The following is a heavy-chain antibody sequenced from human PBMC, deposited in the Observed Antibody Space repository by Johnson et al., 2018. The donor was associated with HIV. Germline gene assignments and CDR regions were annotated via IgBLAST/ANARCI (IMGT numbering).Heavy chain of an antibody. CDR2: ISSSGDRT. Sequence: VQLVESGGGLIQPGGSLRLSCSASGFTFSRYAMNWVRQAPGKGLEWVSSISSSGDRTSYADSVKGRFTISRDNSKNTLYLQMNSLRVEYTAVYYFASDPITPYERGPYALDVWGQGTVVTVSS. CDR3: ASDPITPYERGPYALDV. V-gene: IGHV3-23*04. CDR1: GFTFSRYA. D-gene: IGHD2-21*01. J-gene: IGHJ3*01.